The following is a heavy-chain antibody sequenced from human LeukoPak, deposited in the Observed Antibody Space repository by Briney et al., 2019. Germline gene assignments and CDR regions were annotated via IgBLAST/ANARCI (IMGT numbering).Heavy chain of an antibody. CDR1: GFTFSSYG. J-gene: IGHJ4*02. CDR3: AKDLRGSGWYIDY. CDR2: IRYDGNNK. D-gene: IGHD6-19*01. Sequence: GGSLRLSCGASGFTFSSYGMHWVRQAPGKGLEWVAFIRYDGNNKYQPDSVKGRFTISRDNSKNTLYLQMNSLRAEDTAVYYCAKDLRGSGWYIDYWGQGTLVTVSS. V-gene: IGHV3-30*02.